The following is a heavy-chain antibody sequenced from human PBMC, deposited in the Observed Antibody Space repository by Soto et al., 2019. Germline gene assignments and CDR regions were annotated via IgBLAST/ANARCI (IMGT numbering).Heavy chain of an antibody. D-gene: IGHD3-10*01. V-gene: IGHV3-7*03. Sequence: DVQLVESGGGLVQPGGSLRLSCAASGFSFSSYWMSWGRQAPGRGLEWVANINQDATRQSYVDSVEGRFSISRDNAKNSLYLQMISLRVEDTAVYYCAKVGLFDGNKPITFEFWGQGTLVTVSS. CDR1: GFSFSSYW. CDR3: AKVGLFDGNKPITFEF. CDR2: INQDATRQ. J-gene: IGHJ4*02.